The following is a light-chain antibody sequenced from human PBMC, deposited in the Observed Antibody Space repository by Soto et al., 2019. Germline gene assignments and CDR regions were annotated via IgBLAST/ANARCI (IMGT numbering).Light chain of an antibody. CDR1: QSVATY. J-gene: IGKJ4*01. V-gene: IGKV3-11*01. Sequence: EVVLTQSPATLSLSLGERGTLSCRASQSVATYLAWYQQKPGQAPRLLIYDSSNRATGIPARFSGSGSGTDFTLTISSLEPEDFAVYYCQQRGSWPVTFGGGTKVEIK. CDR3: QQRGSWPVT. CDR2: DSS.